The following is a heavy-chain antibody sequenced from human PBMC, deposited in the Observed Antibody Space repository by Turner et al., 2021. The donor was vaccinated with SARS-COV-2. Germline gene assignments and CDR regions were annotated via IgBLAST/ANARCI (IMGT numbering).Heavy chain of an antibody. CDR1: GYTLTELS. CDR3: ATGYAYCGGDCSIDY. CDR2: FDPEDAET. Sequence: QVQLVQSGAEVKKPGASVKVSCKVSGYTLTELSMHWVRQAPGKGLEWMGGFDPEDAETIYAEKFQGRVTRTEDTSTDTAYMELSSLRSEDTAVYYCATGYAYCGGDCSIDYWGQGTLVTVSS. D-gene: IGHD2-21*02. J-gene: IGHJ4*02. V-gene: IGHV1-24*01.